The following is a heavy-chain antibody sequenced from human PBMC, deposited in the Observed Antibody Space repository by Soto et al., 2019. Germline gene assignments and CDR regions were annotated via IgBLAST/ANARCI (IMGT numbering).Heavy chain of an antibody. CDR2: IHDTGRT. CDR3: ARESVSGTYRFDS. Sequence: QVQLQESGPGLVSPSETLSLTCTVSGDSLSTYSWSWIRQPAGEQLEWIGRIHDTGRTNYNPSLKSRVTMSVDTSKNPFSLRVNSVTAADTAVYYCARESVSGTYRFDSWGQGTLVTVSS. CDR1: GDSLSTYS. J-gene: IGHJ4*02. D-gene: IGHD3-16*02. V-gene: IGHV4-4*07.